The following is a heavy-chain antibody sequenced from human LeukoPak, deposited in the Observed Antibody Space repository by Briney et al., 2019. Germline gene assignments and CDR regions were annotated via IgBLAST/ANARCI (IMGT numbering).Heavy chain of an antibody. D-gene: IGHD2-8*01. CDR3: ARVYVGASFGAFDI. CDR1: GGTFSSYA. CDR2: IIPILGIA. J-gene: IGHJ3*02. Sequence: SVKVSCKASGGTFSSYAISWVRQAPGQGLEWMGRIIPILGIANYAQKFQGRVTITADKSTSTAYMELSSLRSEDTAVYYCARVYVGASFGAFDIWGQGTMVTVSS. V-gene: IGHV1-69*04.